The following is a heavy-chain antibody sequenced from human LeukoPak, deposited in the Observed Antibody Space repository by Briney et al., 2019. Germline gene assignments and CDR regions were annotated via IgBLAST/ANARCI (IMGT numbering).Heavy chain of an antibody. CDR1: GYTFTSYD. J-gene: IGHJ4*02. V-gene: IGHV1-8*01. CDR2: MNPNSRNT. D-gene: IGHD3-22*01. CDR3: ARVYSDSSGYYVQGFDY. Sequence: ASVKVSCKASGYTFTSYDINWVRQAAGQGLEWVGWMNPNSRNTGYAQKFQGRVTMTMNTAISTAYMELSSLRSDDTAVYYCARVYSDSSGYYVQGFDYWGQGPLVTVSS.